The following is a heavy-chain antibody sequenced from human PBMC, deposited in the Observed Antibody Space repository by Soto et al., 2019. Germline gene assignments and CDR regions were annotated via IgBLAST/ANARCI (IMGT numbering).Heavy chain of an antibody. V-gene: IGHV3-64D*06. J-gene: IGHJ6*02. CDR3: VKGSAKQCSGRTCGLWMDL. CDR2: IHTGGETT. Sequence: GGSLRLSCSASGFTFKSHAMHWVRQAPGKGLEYVSSIHTGGETTFYADAVKGRFIVSRDNSNNTLDLQMTSLKYEDSGVYYCVKGSAKQCSGRTCGLWMDLWGQGTTVTVSS. D-gene: IGHD6-19*01. CDR1: GFTFKSHA.